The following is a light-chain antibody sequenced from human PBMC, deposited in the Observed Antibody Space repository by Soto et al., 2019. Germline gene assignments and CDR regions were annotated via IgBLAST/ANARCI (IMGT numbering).Light chain of an antibody. J-gene: IGKJ1*01. V-gene: IGKV1-5*03. CDR3: QHYNSYSEA. CDR2: KAS. CDR1: QTISSW. Sequence: DIQMTQSPSTLSGSVGDRVTITCRASQTISSWLAWYQQKPGKAHKLLIYKASTLKSGVQSRFSGSGSGTEFTLTISSLQPDDFATYYCQHYNSYSEAFGQGNKVDIK.